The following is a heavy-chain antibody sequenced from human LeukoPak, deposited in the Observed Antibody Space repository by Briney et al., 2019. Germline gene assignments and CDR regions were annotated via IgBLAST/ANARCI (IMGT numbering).Heavy chain of an antibody. CDR2: IIPIFGTA. Sequence: SVKVSCKASGGTFSSYAISWVRQAPGQGLEWMGGIIPIFGTANYAQKFQGRVTITADKSTSTAYMNLRSLRSDDTAVYYCAREVPYDTSRYYQPFDYWGQGTLVTVSS. CDR3: AREVPYDTSRYYQPFDY. V-gene: IGHV1-69*06. J-gene: IGHJ4*02. D-gene: IGHD3-22*01. CDR1: GGTFSSYA.